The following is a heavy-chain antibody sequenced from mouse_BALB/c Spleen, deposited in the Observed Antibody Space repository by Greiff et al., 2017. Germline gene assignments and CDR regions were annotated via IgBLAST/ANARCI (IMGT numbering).Heavy chain of an antibody. CDR2: ISSGGST. J-gene: IGHJ2*01. CDR1: GFTFSSYA. Sequence: EVQRVESGGGLVKPGGSLKLSCAASGFTFSSYAMSWVRQTPEKRLEWVASISSGGSTYYPDSVKGRFTISRDNARNILYLQMSSLRSEDTAMYYCARGRGWLSYFDYWGQGTTLTVSS. D-gene: IGHD2-3*01. V-gene: IGHV5-6-5*01. CDR3: ARGRGWLSYFDY.